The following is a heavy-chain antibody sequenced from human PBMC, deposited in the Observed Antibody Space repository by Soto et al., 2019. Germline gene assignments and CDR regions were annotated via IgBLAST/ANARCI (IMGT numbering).Heavy chain of an antibody. CDR3: ARQYSSSRSRADWFDP. J-gene: IGHJ5*02. Sequence: FLTCTVSGGSISSSSYYWGWIRQPPGKGLERIGSIYYSGSTYYNPSLKSRVTISVDTSKNQFSLKLSSVTAADTAVYYCARQYSSSRSRADWFDPWGQGTLVTVSS. D-gene: IGHD6-6*01. CDR2: IYYSGST. CDR1: GGSISSSSYY. V-gene: IGHV4-39*01.